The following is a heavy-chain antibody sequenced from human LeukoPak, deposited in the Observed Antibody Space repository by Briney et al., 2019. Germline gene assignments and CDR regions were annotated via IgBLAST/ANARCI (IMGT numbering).Heavy chain of an antibody. CDR1: GGSFSGYY. V-gene: IGHV4-34*01. J-gene: IGHJ5*02. CDR2: ISHSGST. CDR3: ARPTSWVNYFDP. Sequence: SETLSLSCAVLGGSFSGYYWSWIRQPPGKGLEWIGEISHSGSTNYDPSLKSRVTISLDMSKNHFSLKLNSVTAADPAVYYCARPTSWVNYFDPWGQGTLVTVSS. D-gene: IGHD1-7*01.